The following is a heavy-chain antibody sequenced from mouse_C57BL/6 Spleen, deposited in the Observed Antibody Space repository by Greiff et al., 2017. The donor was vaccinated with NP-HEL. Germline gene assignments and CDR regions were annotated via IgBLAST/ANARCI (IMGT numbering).Heavy chain of an antibody. CDR3: TREAGSSFAY. CDR1: GFTFSSYA. D-gene: IGHD3-2*02. Sequence: EVLLVESGDGLVKPGGSLKLSCAASGFTFSSYAMSWVRQTPEKRLEWVAYICSGGDYIYYADTVKGRFTISRDNDRNTLYLQMSSLKSEDTAMYYCTREAGSSFAYWGQGTLVTVSA. V-gene: IGHV5-9-1*02. J-gene: IGHJ3*01. CDR2: ICSGGDYI.